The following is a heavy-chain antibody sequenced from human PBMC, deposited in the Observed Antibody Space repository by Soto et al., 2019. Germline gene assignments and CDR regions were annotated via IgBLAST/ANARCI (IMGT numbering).Heavy chain of an antibody. D-gene: IGHD6-13*01. CDR2: INHSGST. CDR1: GGSFSGYY. CDR3: ARGRGSIAAAGTSDY. J-gene: IGHJ4*02. Sequence: SETLSLTCAVYGGSFSGYYWSWIRQPPGKGLEWIGEINHSGSTNYNPSLKSRVTISVDTSKNQFSLKLSSVTAADTAVYYCARGRGSIAAAGTSDYWGQGTLVTVSS. V-gene: IGHV4-34*01.